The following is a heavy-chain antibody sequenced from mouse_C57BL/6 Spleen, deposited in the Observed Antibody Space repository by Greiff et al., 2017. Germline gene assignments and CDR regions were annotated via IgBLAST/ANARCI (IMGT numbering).Heavy chain of an antibody. Sequence: QVQLKQSGAELVKPGASVKISCKASGYAFSSYWMNWVKQRPGKGLEGIGQIYPGDGDTNYNGKFKGKATLTADKSSSTAYMQLSSLTSEDSAVYFCARSGYSKGMDYWGQGTSVTVSS. CDR3: ARSGYSKGMDY. V-gene: IGHV1-80*01. J-gene: IGHJ4*01. CDR1: GYAFSSYW. CDR2: IYPGDGDT. D-gene: IGHD2-5*01.